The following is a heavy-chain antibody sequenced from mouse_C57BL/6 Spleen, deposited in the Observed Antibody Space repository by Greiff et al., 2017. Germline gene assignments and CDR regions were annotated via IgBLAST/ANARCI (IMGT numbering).Heavy chain of an antibody. CDR2: KWGDGST. D-gene: IGHD2-5*01. Sequence: VQGVESGPGLVAPSQSLSITCTVSGFSLPSYGVSWVRQPPGKGLEWLGVKWGDGSTNYHSALISRLSISKDNSKSQVFLKLNSLPTDDTATYYCAKLDSNYAMDYWGQGTSVTVSS. CDR3: AKLDSNYAMDY. J-gene: IGHJ4*01. V-gene: IGHV2-3*01. CDR1: GFSLPSYG.